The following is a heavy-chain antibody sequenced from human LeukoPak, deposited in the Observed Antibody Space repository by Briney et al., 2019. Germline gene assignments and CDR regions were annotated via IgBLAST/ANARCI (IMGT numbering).Heavy chain of an antibody. D-gene: IGHD6-13*01. J-gene: IGHJ5*02. V-gene: IGHV3-23*01. CDR3: AKDTRRGYSSSWYWFDP. Sequence: GGSLRLSCAASGFTFSSYVMSWVRQAPGKGLEWVSAISGSGGSTYYADSVKGRFTISRDNSKNTLYLQMNSLRAEDTAVYYCAKDTRRGYSSSWYWFDPWGQGTLVTVSS. CDR1: GFTFSSYV. CDR2: ISGSGGST.